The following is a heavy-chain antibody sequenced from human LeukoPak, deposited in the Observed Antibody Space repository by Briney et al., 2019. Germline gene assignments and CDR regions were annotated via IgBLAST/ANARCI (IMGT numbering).Heavy chain of an antibody. CDR1: GGTFSSYA. V-gene: IGHV1-69*05. Sequence: SVKVSCKASGGTFSSYAISWVRQAPGQGLEWMGRIIPIFGTANYAQKFQGRVTITTDESTSTACMELSSLRSEDTAVYYCAKPLIAVAGTSAFDIWGQGTMVTVSS. CDR3: AKPLIAVAGTSAFDI. J-gene: IGHJ3*02. CDR2: IIPIFGTA. D-gene: IGHD6-19*01.